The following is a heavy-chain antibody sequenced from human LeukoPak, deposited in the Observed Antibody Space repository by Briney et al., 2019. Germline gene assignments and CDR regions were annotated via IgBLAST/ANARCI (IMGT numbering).Heavy chain of an antibody. V-gene: IGHV4-59*08. D-gene: IGHD3-10*01. CDR1: GDSISSYY. CDR2: IDYSGST. CDR3: AKSGSYYYYYMDV. J-gene: IGHJ6*03. Sequence: PSETPSLTCTVSGDSISSYYWSWIRQPPGKGLEWIGYIDYSGSTSYSPSLKSRVTMSVDTSKKQFSLKLTSVTAADTAVYYCAKSGSYYYYYMDVWGKGTTVTVSS.